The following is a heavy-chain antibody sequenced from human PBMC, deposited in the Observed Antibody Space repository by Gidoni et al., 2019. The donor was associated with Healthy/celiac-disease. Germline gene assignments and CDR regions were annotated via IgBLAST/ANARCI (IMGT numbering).Heavy chain of an antibody. J-gene: IGHJ6*02. CDR3: ARSRSSGPFYYYYGMDV. CDR2: IYYSGST. CDR1: GGAISSSSYY. D-gene: IGHD3-22*01. Sequence: QLQLQESGPGLVKPSETLSLTCTVSGGAISSSSYYWCWIRQPPGKGLEWIGSIYYSGSTYYNPSLKSRVTISVDTSKNQFSLKRSSVTAADTAVYYCARSRSSGPFYYYYGMDVWGQGTTVTVSS. V-gene: IGHV4-39*07.